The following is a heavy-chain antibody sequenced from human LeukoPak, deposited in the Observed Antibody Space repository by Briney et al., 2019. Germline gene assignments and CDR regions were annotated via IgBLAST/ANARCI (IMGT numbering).Heavy chain of an antibody. CDR3: AKIQVYFDY. CDR2: ITGSGGTT. V-gene: IGHV3-23*01. J-gene: IGHJ4*02. Sequence: SLRLSSAPSLFTFSIYGMSGGRHAPQKRPQLVSAITGSGGTTYYADSVKGRFTISRDNSKNTLYLQMNSLRAEDTGVYYCAKIQVYFDYWGQGKLVTVSS. CDR1: LFTFSIYG.